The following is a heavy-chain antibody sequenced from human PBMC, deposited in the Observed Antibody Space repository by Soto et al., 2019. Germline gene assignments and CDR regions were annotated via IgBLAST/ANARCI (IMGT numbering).Heavy chain of an antibody. CDR3: ARLDCSSTSCYVPGFGYYYYMDV. CDR1: GYTFTSYG. Sequence: ASVKVSCKASGYTFTSYGISWVRQAPGQGLEWMGWISAYNGNTNYAQKLQGRVTMTTDTSTSTAYMELRSLRSDDTAVYYCARLDCSSTSCYVPGFGYYYYMDVWGKGTTVTVSS. J-gene: IGHJ6*03. D-gene: IGHD2-2*01. V-gene: IGHV1-18*01. CDR2: ISAYNGNT.